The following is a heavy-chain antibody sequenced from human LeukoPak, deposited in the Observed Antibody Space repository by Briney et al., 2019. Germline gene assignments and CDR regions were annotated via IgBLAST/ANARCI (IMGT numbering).Heavy chain of an antibody. CDR3: IRTLIVATSPYMDV. J-gene: IGHJ6*03. Sequence: GCPLRLCGASCGFTYSSYWLHWVRPAPGKRLVCVSRVNSDGTGTTYADSVEGRFTISRDNAKNTVYLQMNSLRAEDTAIYYCIRTLIVATSPYMDVWGKGTTVTVSS. D-gene: IGHD5-12*01. CDR2: VNSDGTGT. V-gene: IGHV3-74*01. CDR1: GFTYSSYW.